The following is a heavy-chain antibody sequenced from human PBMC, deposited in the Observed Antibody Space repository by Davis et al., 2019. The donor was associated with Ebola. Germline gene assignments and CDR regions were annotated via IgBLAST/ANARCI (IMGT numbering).Heavy chain of an antibody. CDR3: GRDYWGSVDY. D-gene: IGHD7-27*01. CDR2: ISNSGSA. Sequence: MPSETLSLTCTVSGGSMSNFYWSWIRQPPGKGLEWVGYISNSGSANYNPSLKSRVTISMDTSKNQFSLKLSSVTAADTAVYYCGRDYWGSVDYWGQGTLVTVSS. J-gene: IGHJ4*02. CDR1: GGSMSNFY. V-gene: IGHV4-59*01.